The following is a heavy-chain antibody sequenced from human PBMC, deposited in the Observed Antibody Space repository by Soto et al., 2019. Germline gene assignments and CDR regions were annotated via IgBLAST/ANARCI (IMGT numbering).Heavy chain of an antibody. CDR1: GFTFSDHY. D-gene: IGHD2-2*01. CDR3: ARGRYCTPASCSHFDY. V-gene: IGHV3-11*01. Sequence: PGGSLRLSCVASGFTFSDHYLSWIRQAPGKGLEWVSQISNIDTTYYVDSLKGRFTISRDNAKNSLFLQMNSLRAEDTAVYYCARGRYCTPASCSHFDYWGQGALVTVS. J-gene: IGHJ4*02. CDR2: ISNIDTT.